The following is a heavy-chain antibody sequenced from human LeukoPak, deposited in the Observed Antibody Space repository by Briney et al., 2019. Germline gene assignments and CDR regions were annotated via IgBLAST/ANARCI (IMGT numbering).Heavy chain of an antibody. CDR2: IRYDGNNK. CDR1: GFTFSSYG. V-gene: IGHV3-30*02. Sequence: GGSLRLSCGASGFTFSSYGMHWVRQAPGKGLEWVAFIRYDGNNKYQPDSVKGRFTISRDNAKNSLYLQMNSLRAEDTAVYYCARRTVGGAFDIWGQGTMVTVSS. D-gene: IGHD1-26*01. J-gene: IGHJ3*02. CDR3: ARRTVGGAFDI.